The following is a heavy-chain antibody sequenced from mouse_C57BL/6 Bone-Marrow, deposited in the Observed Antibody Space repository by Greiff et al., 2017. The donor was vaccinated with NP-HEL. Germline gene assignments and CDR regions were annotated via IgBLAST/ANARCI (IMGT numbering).Heavy chain of an antibody. CDR1: GFTFSSYA. CDR3: ARDHSNYWYFDV. Sequence: EVKLMESGGGLVKPGGSLKLSCAASGFTFSSYAMSWVRQTPEKRLEWVATISDGGSYTYYPDNVKGRFTISRDNAKNNLYLQMSHLKSEDTAMYYCARDHSNYWYFDVWGTGTTVTVSS. J-gene: IGHJ1*03. CDR2: ISDGGSYT. D-gene: IGHD2-5*01. V-gene: IGHV5-4*01.